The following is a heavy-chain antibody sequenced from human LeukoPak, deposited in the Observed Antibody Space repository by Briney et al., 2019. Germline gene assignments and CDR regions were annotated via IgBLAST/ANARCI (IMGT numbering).Heavy chain of an antibody. CDR1: GGSISSDY. CDR3: ARGRYYGSGTLVYFDY. D-gene: IGHD3-10*01. J-gene: IGHJ4*02. CDR2: IYISGST. Sequence: PSDTLSLTCTVSGGSISGGSISSDYCSWIRQPAGEGLEWFGRIYISGSTNSNPSLKSRVSMSVDTSNNQFSLKLTSVTAADTAVYYCARGRYYGSGTLVYFDYWGQGTLVTVSS. V-gene: IGHV4-4*07.